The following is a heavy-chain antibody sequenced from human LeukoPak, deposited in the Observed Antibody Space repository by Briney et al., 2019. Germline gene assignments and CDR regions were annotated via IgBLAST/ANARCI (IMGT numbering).Heavy chain of an antibody. CDR1: GFTVSSNY. CDR3: ARDLWASDAFDI. CDR2: IYSGGST. V-gene: IGHV3-53*01. J-gene: IGHJ3*02. D-gene: IGHD3-16*01. Sequence: GGSLRLSCAASGFTVSSNYMSWVRQAPGKGLEWVSVIYSGGSTYYADSVKGRFTISRDNSKNTLYLQMNSLRAEDTAVYYCARDLWASDAFDIRGQGTMVTVSS.